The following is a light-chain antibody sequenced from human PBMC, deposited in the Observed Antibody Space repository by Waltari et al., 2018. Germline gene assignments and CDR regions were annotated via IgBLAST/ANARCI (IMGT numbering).Light chain of an antibody. CDR3: QSYDSSLSGYV. CDR1: SSNIGGAYD. CDR2: GNS. V-gene: IGLV1-40*01. Sequence: PGQRVPIPCTGRSSNIGGAYDLHWYQQLPGTAPNLLIYGNSNRPSGVPDRFSGSKSGTSASLAITGLQAEDEADYYCQSYDSSLSGYVFGTGTKVTVL. J-gene: IGLJ1*01.